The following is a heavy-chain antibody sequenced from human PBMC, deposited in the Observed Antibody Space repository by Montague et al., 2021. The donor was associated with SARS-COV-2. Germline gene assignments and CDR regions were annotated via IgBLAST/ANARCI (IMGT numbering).Heavy chain of an antibody. J-gene: IGHJ4*02. CDR1: GGSFSGYN. D-gene: IGHD4/OR15-4a*01. CDR2: ITDSGGT. V-gene: IGHV4-34*01. CDR3: ARGVPGY. Sequence: SETLSLTCAVSGGSFSGYNWGWVRQSPGKGLEWVGQITDSGGTKYNPSLKSRVTISLDTSKNLFSLKLSAATAADTAVYYCARGVPGYWGQGTLVTVSS.